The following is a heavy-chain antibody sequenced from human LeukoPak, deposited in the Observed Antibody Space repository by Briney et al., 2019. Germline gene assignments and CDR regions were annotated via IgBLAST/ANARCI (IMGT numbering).Heavy chain of an antibody. Sequence: PGGSLRLSCVASGFTFSSYAMSWVRQAPGKGLEWVSAISGSGGSTYYADSVKGRFTLSRDNSKNTLYLQMNSLRAEDTAVYYCAKDGYSGYLEAYYFDYWGQGTLVTVSS. D-gene: IGHD5-12*01. CDR1: GFTFSSYA. J-gene: IGHJ4*02. V-gene: IGHV3-23*01. CDR2: ISGSGGST. CDR3: AKDGYSGYLEAYYFDY.